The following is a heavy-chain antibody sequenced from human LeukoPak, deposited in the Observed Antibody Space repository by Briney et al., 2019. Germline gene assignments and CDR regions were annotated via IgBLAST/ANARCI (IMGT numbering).Heavy chain of an antibody. V-gene: IGHV4-59*01. CDR2: IYYSGST. Sequence: SETLSLTCTVSGGSISSYHWGWIRQPPGKGLEWIGYIYYSGSTNCNPSLKSRVTISVDTSKNQFSLKVNSVTAADTAVYYCARVVAGRRFDPWGQGTLVTVSS. J-gene: IGHJ5*02. D-gene: IGHD6-19*01. CDR3: ARVVAGRRFDP. CDR1: GGSISSYH.